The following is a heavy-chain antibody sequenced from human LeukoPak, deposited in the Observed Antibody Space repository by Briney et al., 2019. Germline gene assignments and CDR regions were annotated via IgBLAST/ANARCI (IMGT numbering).Heavy chain of an antibody. J-gene: IGHJ4*02. CDR1: GFTVSSNY. CDR3: ARGTVMAHFDY. D-gene: IGHD5-24*01. Sequence: GGSLRLSCAASGFTVSSNYMSWVRPAPGKGLEWVSVIYSGGSTYYADSVKGRFTISRHNSKNTLYLQMNSLRAEDTAVYYCARGTVMAHFDYWGQGTLVTVSS. V-gene: IGHV3-53*04. CDR2: IYSGGST.